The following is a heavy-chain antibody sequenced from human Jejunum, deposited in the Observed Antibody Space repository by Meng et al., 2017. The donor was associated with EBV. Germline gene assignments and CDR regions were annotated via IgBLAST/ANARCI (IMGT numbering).Heavy chain of an antibody. CDR2: LNLSNGAT. D-gene: IGHD5-12*01. Sequence: QVQLVQAGAEVQKPGASVKLSCKTSGYTFTDKHVHWVRQAPGQGLEWMGILNLSNGATSYAQRIRDRVTMTRDTSTTTAYMELSSLRSEDTALYYCVGEIVAPYPFDKWGQGTLVTVAS. CDR1: GYTFTDKH. V-gene: IGHV1-46*01. J-gene: IGHJ4*02. CDR3: VGEIVAPYPFDK.